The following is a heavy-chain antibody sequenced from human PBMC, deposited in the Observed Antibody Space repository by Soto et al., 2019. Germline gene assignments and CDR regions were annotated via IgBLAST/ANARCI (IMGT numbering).Heavy chain of an antibody. D-gene: IGHD3-10*01. J-gene: IGHJ4*02. V-gene: IGHV3-33*06. Sequence: QVQLVESGGGVVQPGRSLRLSCAASGFTFSSYGMHWVRQAPGKGLEWVAVIWYDGSNKYYADSVKGRFTISRDNSKNTLYLQMNILRAEDTAVYYCAKGFHTYYYGSGSFDYWGQGTLVTVSS. CDR2: IWYDGSNK. CDR3: AKGFHTYYYGSGSFDY. CDR1: GFTFSSYG.